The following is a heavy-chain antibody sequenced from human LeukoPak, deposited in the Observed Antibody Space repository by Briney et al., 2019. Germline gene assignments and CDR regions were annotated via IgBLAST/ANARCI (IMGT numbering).Heavy chain of an antibody. J-gene: IGHJ3*02. Sequence: GGSLRLSCAASGFTFSSYWMSWVRQAPGKGLEWVANIKQDGSEKYYVDSVKGRFTISRDNAKNSLYLQMNSLRAEDTAVYYCARDSHDILTGYPNEPGDIWGQGTMVTVSS. CDR2: IKQDGSEK. CDR1: GFTFSSYW. CDR3: ARDSHDILTGYPNEPGDI. D-gene: IGHD3-9*01. V-gene: IGHV3-7*01.